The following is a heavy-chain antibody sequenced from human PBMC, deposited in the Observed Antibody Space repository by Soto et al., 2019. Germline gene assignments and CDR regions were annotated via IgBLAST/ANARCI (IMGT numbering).Heavy chain of an antibody. CDR3: AKDKGSSSWYPSDYYGMDV. V-gene: IGHV3-23*01. D-gene: IGHD6-13*01. CDR2: ISGSGGST. Sequence: GGSLRFSCAASGFTFSSYAMSWVRQAPGKGLEWVSAISGSGGSTYYADSVKGRFTISRDNSKNTLYLQMNSLRAEDTAVYYCAKDKGSSSWYPSDYYGMDVWGQGTTVTVSS. CDR1: GFTFSSYA. J-gene: IGHJ6*02.